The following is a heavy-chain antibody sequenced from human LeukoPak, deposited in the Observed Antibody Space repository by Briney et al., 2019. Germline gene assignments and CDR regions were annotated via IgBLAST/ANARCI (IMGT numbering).Heavy chain of an antibody. CDR3: AKEGYYDGSGDADGYDFDY. CDR1: GFTFSSYA. Sequence: GGSLRLSCAASGFTFSSYAMSWVRQAPGKGLEWVSAISGSGGSTYYADSVKGRFTISRDNSKNTLYLQMNSLRAEDTAVYYGAKEGYYDGSGDADGYDFDYWGQGTLVTVSS. J-gene: IGHJ4*02. CDR2: ISGSGGST. D-gene: IGHD3-22*01. V-gene: IGHV3-23*01.